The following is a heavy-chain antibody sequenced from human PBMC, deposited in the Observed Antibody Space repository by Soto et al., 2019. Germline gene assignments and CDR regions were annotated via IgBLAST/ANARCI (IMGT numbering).Heavy chain of an antibody. V-gene: IGHV4-61*08. CDR1: GGSISSGGYY. Sequence: PSETLSLTCTVSGGSISSGGYYWSWIRQHPGKGLEWIGYIYYSGSTNYNPSLKSRVTISVDTSKNQFSLKLSSVTAADTAVYYCARHSKMLDLWFGEFQYYFDYWGQGTLVTVSS. CDR3: ARHSKMLDLWFGEFQYYFDY. D-gene: IGHD3-10*01. CDR2: IYYSGST. J-gene: IGHJ4*02.